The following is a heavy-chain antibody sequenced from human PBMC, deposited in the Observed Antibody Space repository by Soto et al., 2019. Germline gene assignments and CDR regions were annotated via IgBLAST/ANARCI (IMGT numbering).Heavy chain of an antibody. D-gene: IGHD1-7*01. Sequence: SETLSLTCAVYGGSFSGYYWGWIRQPPGKGLEWIGEINHSGSTNYNPSLKSRVTISVDTSKNQFSLKLSSVTAADTAVYYCARGLMGLELRNYYYYGMDVWGQGTTVT. CDR2: INHSGST. CDR1: GGSFSGYY. V-gene: IGHV4-34*01. J-gene: IGHJ6*02. CDR3: ARGLMGLELRNYYYYGMDV.